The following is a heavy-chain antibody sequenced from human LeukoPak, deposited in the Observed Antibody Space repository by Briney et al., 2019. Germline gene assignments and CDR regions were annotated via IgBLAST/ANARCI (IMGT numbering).Heavy chain of an antibody. Sequence: GGSLRLSCAASGFTFSDYYMSWIRQAPGKGLEWVSYISSSGSTIYYADSVKGRFTISRDNPKNSLYLQMNSLRAEDTAVYYCARDGGCCSSTSCYIDYWGQGTLVTVSS. D-gene: IGHD2-2*02. V-gene: IGHV3-11*01. J-gene: IGHJ4*02. CDR2: ISSSGSTI. CDR3: ARDGGCCSSTSCYIDY. CDR1: GFTFSDYY.